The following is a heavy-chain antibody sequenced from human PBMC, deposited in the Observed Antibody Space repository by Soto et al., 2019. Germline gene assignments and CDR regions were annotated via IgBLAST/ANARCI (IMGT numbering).Heavy chain of an antibody. CDR2: ISSSGSTI. V-gene: IGHV3-11*01. J-gene: IGHJ4*02. D-gene: IGHD3-16*02. CDR1: GFTFSDYY. CDR3: ARVPTFGRVIVSYYFDY. Sequence: QVQLVESGGGLVKPGGSLRLSCEDSGFTFSDYYMSWSRQAPGKGLEWVSYISSSGSTIYYADSVKGRFTISRDNAKNSLYLQMNSLRAEDTAVYYSARVPTFGRVIVSYYFDYWGQGTLVTVSS.